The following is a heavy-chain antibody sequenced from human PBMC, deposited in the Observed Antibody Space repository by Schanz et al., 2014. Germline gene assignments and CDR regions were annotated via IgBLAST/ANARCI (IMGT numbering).Heavy chain of an antibody. CDR2: IYHSGNT. V-gene: IGHV4-31*03. D-gene: IGHD1-26*01. CDR3: ARYTGAYFDY. J-gene: IGHJ4*02. CDR1: GGSISSSSYY. Sequence: QLQLQESGPGLVKPSETLSLTCTVSGGSISSSSYYWGWIRQPPGKALEWIGYIYHSGNTYFKPSLQSRLAMSVDTAKNQFSLSLSSATAADTAVYYCARYTGAYFDYWGQGTLVTVSS.